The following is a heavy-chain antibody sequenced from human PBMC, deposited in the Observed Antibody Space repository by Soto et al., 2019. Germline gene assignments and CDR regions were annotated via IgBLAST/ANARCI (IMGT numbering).Heavy chain of an antibody. CDR1: GGSFSGYY. D-gene: IGHD6-6*01. J-gene: IGHJ4*02. CDR3: ARWSSSVFDY. V-gene: IGHV4-34*01. Sequence: SETLSLTCAVYGGSFSGYYWSWIRQPPGKGLEWIGEINHSGSTDYNPSLKSRVTISVDTSKNQFSLKLSSVTAADTAVYYCARWSSSVFDYWGQGTLVTVSS. CDR2: INHSGST.